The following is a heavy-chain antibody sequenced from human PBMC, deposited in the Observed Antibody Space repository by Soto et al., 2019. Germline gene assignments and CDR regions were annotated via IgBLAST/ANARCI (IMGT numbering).Heavy chain of an antibody. CDR2: IYYSGNT. J-gene: IGHJ5*02. CDR1: GGSISSGSYY. V-gene: IGHV4-31*03. CDR3: ARDINGYNWFDP. D-gene: IGHD2-8*01. Sequence: SETLSLTCTVSGGSISSGSYYWSWIRQHPEKGLEWIGYIYYSGNTYYNPSLKSRVIMSVDTSENQFSLNLTSVTAADTAVYYCARDINGYNWFDPWGRGTLVTVSS.